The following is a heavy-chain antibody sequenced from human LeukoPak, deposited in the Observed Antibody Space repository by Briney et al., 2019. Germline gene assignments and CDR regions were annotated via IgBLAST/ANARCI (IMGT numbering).Heavy chain of an antibody. CDR3: ARVGGPVDTAMAHFDY. J-gene: IGHJ4*02. V-gene: IGHV4-34*01. CDR1: GGSFSGYY. D-gene: IGHD5-18*01. CDR2: INHSGST. Sequence: SETLSLTCAVYGGSFSGYYWSWIRQPPGKGLEWIGEINHSGSTNYNPSLKSRVTISVDTSKNQFSLKLSSVTAADTAVYYCARVGGPVDTAMAHFDYWGQGTLVTVSS.